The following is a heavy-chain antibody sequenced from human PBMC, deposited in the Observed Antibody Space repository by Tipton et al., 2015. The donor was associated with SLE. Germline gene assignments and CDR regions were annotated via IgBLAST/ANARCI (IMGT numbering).Heavy chain of an antibody. CDR3: ARDNLTGPNRAFDI. Sequence: TLSLTCTVSGGSIRSTGHYWGWLRQHPGKGLEWIGYIYYSGSTYYNPSLKSRVTISVDTSKNQFSLKLSSVTAADTAVYYCARDNLTGPNRAFDIWGQGTMVTVSS. J-gene: IGHJ3*02. CDR2: IYYSGST. CDR1: GGSIRSTGHY. D-gene: IGHD3-9*01. V-gene: IGHV4-31*03.